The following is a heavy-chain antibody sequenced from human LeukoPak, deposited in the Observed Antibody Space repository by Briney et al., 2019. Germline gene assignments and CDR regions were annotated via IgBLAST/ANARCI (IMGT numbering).Heavy chain of an antibody. J-gene: IGHJ6*03. CDR1: GFRFDNYA. Sequence: PGGSLRLSCAASGFRFDNYAMSWVRQAPGKGLEWVSGIGSSGRATYYADSVKGRFTISRDNPKKVLFLEMDGLTAEDTAVYYCAKDRVGNPYFYNMDVWGKGSMVTVSS. D-gene: IGHD2-15*01. V-gene: IGHV3-23*01. CDR3: AKDRVGNPYFYNMDV. CDR2: IGSSGRAT.